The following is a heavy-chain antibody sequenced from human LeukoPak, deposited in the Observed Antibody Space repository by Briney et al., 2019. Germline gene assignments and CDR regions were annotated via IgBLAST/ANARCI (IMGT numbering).Heavy chain of an antibody. J-gene: IGHJ1*01. D-gene: IGHD3-3*01. V-gene: IGHV3-30*03. CDR2: ISSDGNKK. CDR3: ARGYYDFWSGYFPFQY. Sequence: PGGSLRLSCAASGFTFSRYGMHWVRQAPGKGPEWVTVISSDGNKKYYTDSVKGRFTISRDNSKNTLYLQMNSLRAEDTAIYYCARGYYDFWSGYFPFQYWGQGTLVTVSS. CDR1: GFTFSRYG.